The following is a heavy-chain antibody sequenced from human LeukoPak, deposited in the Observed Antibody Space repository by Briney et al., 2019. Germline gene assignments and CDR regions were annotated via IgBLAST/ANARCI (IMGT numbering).Heavy chain of an antibody. V-gene: IGHV1-2*02. CDR2: IHPKSGGT. J-gene: IGHJ4*02. CDR1: GYTFTAYY. Sequence: ASVKVSFKASGYTFTAYYIHWMRQAPGQGLEWMGWIHPKSGGTEYAQTFKGRVALTRDTSIRTAYMELNRLTSDDTAVYYCASVTYSTPSSWDYWGQGTLVTVSS. D-gene: IGHD6-6*01. CDR3: ASVTYSTPSSWDY.